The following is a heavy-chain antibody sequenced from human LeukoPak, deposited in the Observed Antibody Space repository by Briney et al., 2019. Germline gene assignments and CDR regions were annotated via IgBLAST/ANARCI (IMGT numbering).Heavy chain of an antibody. J-gene: IGHJ6*03. Sequence: SETLSLTCTVSGGSISSSSYYWGWIRQPPGQGVEWIGSIYYSGSTYYNPSLKSRVTISVDTSKNQFSLKLSSVTAADTAVYYCARLWNYMDVWGKGTTVTVSS. CDR1: GGSISSSSYY. D-gene: IGHD3-10*01. CDR3: ARLWNYMDV. CDR2: IYYSGST. V-gene: IGHV4-39*01.